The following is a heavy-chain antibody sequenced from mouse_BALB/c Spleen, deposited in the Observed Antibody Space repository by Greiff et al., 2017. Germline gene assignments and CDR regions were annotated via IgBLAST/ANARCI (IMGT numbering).Heavy chain of an antibody. Sequence: QVQLKQSGAELVKPGASVKLSCKTSGFTFSSSYISWLKQKPGQSLEWIAWIYAGTGGTSYNQKFTGKAQLTVDTSSSTAYMQFSSLTPEDSAIYYCARLYYYGSSYVDWYFDVWGAGTTVTVSS. CDR3: ARLYYYGSSYVDWYFDV. CDR2: IYAGTGGT. CDR1: GFTFSSSY. D-gene: IGHD1-1*01. J-gene: IGHJ1*01. V-gene: IGHV1-66*01.